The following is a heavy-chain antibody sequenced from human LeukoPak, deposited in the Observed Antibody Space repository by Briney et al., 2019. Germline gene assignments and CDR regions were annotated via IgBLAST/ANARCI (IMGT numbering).Heavy chain of an antibody. J-gene: IGHJ4*02. V-gene: IGHV1-69*05. CDR2: IIPIFGTA. CDR3: ARDDFWSGRDY. CDR1: GGTFSSYA. D-gene: IGHD3-3*01. Sequence: SVKVSCKASGGTFSSYAISWVRQAPGQVLERMGRIIPIFGTANYAQKFQGRVTITTDESTSTAYMELSSLRSEDTAVYYCARDDFWSGRDYWGQGTLVTVSS.